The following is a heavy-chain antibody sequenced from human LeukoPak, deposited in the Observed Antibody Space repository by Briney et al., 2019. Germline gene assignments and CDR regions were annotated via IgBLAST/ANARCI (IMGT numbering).Heavy chain of an antibody. D-gene: IGHD3-16*02. CDR1: GFTFSDYW. CDR2: IWYDGSNK. Sequence: GGSLRLSCAASGFTFSDYWMHWVRQAPGKGLEWVAVIWYDGSNKYYADSVKGRFTISRDNSKNTLYLQMNSLRAEDTAVYYCARAGSMITFGGVIVIPGYFDYWGQGTLVTVSS. V-gene: IGHV3-33*08. CDR3: ARAGSMITFGGVIVIPGYFDY. J-gene: IGHJ4*02.